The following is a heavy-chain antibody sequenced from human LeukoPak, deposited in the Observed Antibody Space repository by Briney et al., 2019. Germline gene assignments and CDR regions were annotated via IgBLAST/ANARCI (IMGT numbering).Heavy chain of an antibody. Sequence: SETLSLTCTVSGGSISSSSYYWGWIRQPPGKGREWIGSIYYSGSTYYNPSLKSRVTISVDTSKNQFSLKLSSVTAADTAVYYCAGRQYYYDSSGYQQPTGDYWGQGTLVTVSS. CDR1: GGSISSSSYY. CDR3: AGRQYYYDSSGYQQPTGDY. V-gene: IGHV4-39*01. D-gene: IGHD3-22*01. J-gene: IGHJ4*02. CDR2: IYYSGST.